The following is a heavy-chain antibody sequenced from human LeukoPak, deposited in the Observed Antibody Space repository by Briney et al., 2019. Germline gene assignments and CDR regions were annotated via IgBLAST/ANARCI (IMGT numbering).Heavy chain of an antibody. D-gene: IGHD6-25*01. V-gene: IGHV3-30*02. CDR3: AKPPGQPLENWFDP. CDR2: IRYDGSNK. J-gene: IGHJ5*02. Sequence: GGSLRLSCAASGFTFSSYGMHWVRQAPGKGLEWVAFIRYDGSNKYYADSVKGRFTISRDNSKNTLYLQMNSLRAGDTAVYYCAKPPGQPLENWFDPWGQGTLVTVSS. CDR1: GFTFSSYG.